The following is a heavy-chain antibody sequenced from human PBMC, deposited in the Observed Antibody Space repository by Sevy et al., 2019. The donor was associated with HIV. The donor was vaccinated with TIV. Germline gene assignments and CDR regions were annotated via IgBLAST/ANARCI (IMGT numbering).Heavy chain of an antibody. CDR3: AREGCTKPHDY. CDR2: LSFGCGKI. V-gene: IGHV3-23*01. J-gene: IGHJ4*02. D-gene: IGHD2-8*01. CDR1: GFTSSKYS. Sequence: GGSLRLSCAASGFTSSKYSMSWVRQPPGKGLEWVSTLSFGCGKINYADSVKGRFTISRDNSKSSVYLQMNNLRPEDTAVYYCAREGCTKPHDYWGQGTLVTVSS.